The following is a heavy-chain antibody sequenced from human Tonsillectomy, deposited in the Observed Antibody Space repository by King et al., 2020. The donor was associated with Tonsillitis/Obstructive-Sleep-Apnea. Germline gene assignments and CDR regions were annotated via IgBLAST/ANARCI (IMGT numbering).Heavy chain of an antibody. CDR3: AGTTVGDGLDV. CDR2: INPSGST. Sequence: QVQLQQWGAGLLKPSKTLSLTCVVHGGSVSGYFWSWIRQPPEKGLEWIGEINPSGSTNYNPSLKSRVTISLDRSNNQFSLTLSSVTAADTAVYYCAGTTVGDGLDVWGQGTTVTVSS. V-gene: IGHV4-34*01. J-gene: IGHJ6*02. D-gene: IGHD4-11*01. CDR1: GGSVSGYF.